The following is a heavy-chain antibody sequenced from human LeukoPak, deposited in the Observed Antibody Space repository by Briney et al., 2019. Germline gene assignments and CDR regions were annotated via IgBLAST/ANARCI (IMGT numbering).Heavy chain of an antibody. Sequence: GGSLRLSCAASGFTFSSFWMHWVRQPPGKGLVWVSRILLDGSSTTYADSVKGRFTISRDNAKSTLYLQMNSLRAEDTAVYFCARVAYSSSWSEYYYYAMDVWGQGTTVTVSS. CDR2: ILLDGSST. CDR3: ARVAYSSSWSEYYYYAMDV. J-gene: IGHJ6*02. CDR1: GFTFSSFW. V-gene: IGHV3-74*01. D-gene: IGHD6-13*01.